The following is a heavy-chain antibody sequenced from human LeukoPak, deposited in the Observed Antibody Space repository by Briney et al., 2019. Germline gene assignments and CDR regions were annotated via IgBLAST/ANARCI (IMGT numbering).Heavy chain of an antibody. J-gene: IGHJ3*02. CDR1: GFTFSSYG. CDR3: AKDKRGFYYDSSYDAFDI. D-gene: IGHD3-22*01. V-gene: IGHV3-30*18. Sequence: PGGSLRLSCAASGFTFSSYGMHWVRQAPGKGLEWVAVISYDGSNKYYADSVKGRFTISRDNSKNTLYLQMNSLRAEDTAVYYCAKDKRGFYYDSSYDAFDIWGQGTMVTVSS. CDR2: ISYDGSNK.